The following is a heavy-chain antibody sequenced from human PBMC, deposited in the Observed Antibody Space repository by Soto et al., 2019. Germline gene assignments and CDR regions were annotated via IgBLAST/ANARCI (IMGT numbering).Heavy chain of an antibody. V-gene: IGHV3-11*01. D-gene: IGHD3-10*01. Sequence: PGGSLRLSCAASGFTFSDYYMSWIRQTPGKGLEWVSYISSSGSTIYYADSVKGRFTISRDNAKNSLYLQMNSLRAEDTAVYYCARETRSYYARLGYFDYWGQGTLVTVSS. CDR1: GFTFSDYY. CDR3: ARETRSYYARLGYFDY. CDR2: ISSSGSTI. J-gene: IGHJ4*02.